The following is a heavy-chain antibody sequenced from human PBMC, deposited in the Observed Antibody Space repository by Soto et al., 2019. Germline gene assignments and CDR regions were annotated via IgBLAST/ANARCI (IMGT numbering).Heavy chain of an antibody. Sequence: SETLSLTCAVYGGSFSGYYWSWIRQPPGKGLEWIGEINHSGSTNYNPSLKSRVTISVDTSKNHFSLKLSSVTAADTAVYYCARVVGSSSWREYNWFDPWGQGTLVTVSS. CDR2: INHSGST. D-gene: IGHD6-13*01. J-gene: IGHJ5*02. V-gene: IGHV4-34*01. CDR3: ARVVGSSSWREYNWFDP. CDR1: GGSFSGYY.